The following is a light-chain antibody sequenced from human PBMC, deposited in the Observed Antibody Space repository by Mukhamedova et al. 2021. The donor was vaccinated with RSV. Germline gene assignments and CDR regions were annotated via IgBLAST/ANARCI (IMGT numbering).Light chain of an antibody. CDR3: QQFYTYSQT. J-gene: IGKJ1*01. CDR2: EAS. V-gene: IGKV1-5*03. Sequence: WYQRRVHGKAPKLLIYEASSLHSGVSSRFSGSGYGTDFTLTINSLQAEDFATYYCQQFYTYSQTFGQGTKVEVK.